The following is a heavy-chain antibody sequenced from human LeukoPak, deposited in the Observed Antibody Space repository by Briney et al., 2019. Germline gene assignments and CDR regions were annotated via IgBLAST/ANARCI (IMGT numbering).Heavy chain of an antibody. D-gene: IGHD2-15*01. Sequence: GRSLRLSCAVSGFTFSSYGMHWVRQAPGKGLEWVAVIWYDGSNKYYADSVKGRFTISRDNSKNTLYLQMNSLRAEDTAVYYCAKDPGYCSGGSCPREFDYWGQGTLVTVSS. CDR1: GFTFSSYG. CDR2: IWYDGSNK. V-gene: IGHV3-33*06. J-gene: IGHJ4*02. CDR3: AKDPGYCSGGSCPREFDY.